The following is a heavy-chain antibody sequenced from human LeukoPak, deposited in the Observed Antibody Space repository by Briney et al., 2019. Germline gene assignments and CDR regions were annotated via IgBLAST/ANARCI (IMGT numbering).Heavy chain of an antibody. CDR1: GGSISSSYYY. CDR2: IYYSGNT. D-gene: IGHD6-13*01. CDR3: ASSAASSWYGGDAFDI. Sequence: SETLSLTCTVSGGSISSSYYYWGGIRQPPRKGLEWNGSIYYSGNTYYNPSLKSRVTISVDTSKNQFSLKLTSVTAADTAVYFCASSAASSWYGGDAFDIWGQGTMVTVSS. V-gene: IGHV4-39*01. J-gene: IGHJ3*02.